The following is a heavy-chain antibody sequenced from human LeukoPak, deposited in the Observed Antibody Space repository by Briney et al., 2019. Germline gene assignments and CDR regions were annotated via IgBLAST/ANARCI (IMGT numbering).Heavy chain of an antibody. Sequence: KPSETLSLTCAVYGGSFSGYYWSWIRQPPGKGLEWIGEINHSGSTNYNPSLKSRVTISVDTSKNQFSLKLSSVTAADTAVYYCARDLGRLNWFDPWGQGTLVTVAS. D-gene: IGHD1-26*01. J-gene: IGHJ5*02. CDR1: GGSFSGYY. V-gene: IGHV4-34*01. CDR3: ARDLGRLNWFDP. CDR2: INHSGST.